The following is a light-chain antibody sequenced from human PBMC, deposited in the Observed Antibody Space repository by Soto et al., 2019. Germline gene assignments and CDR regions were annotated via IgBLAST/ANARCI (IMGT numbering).Light chain of an antibody. Sequence: DIQMTQSPSSLSASVGDRVNISCRASQSINVFVNWYQQRPGKAPKLLIYAASGLQSGVPSRFSGSESETDFTLTISSLQPEDFAAYYCQQSYNSPYTVGQGTNLEIK. CDR2: AAS. CDR1: QSINVF. J-gene: IGKJ2*01. V-gene: IGKV1-39*01. CDR3: QQSYNSPYT.